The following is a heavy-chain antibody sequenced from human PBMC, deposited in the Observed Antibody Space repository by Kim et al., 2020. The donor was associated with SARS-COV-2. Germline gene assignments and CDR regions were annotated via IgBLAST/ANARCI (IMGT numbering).Heavy chain of an antibody. CDR3: ARGSGPGDS. D-gene: IGHD6-19*01. V-gene: IGHV3-7*01. J-gene: IGHJ4*02. CDR2: SDK. Sequence: SDKYYVDSGRGPFTLPRDNAKSEVYLQMNSLRAEDTAVYYCARGSGPGDSWGQGTLVTVSS.